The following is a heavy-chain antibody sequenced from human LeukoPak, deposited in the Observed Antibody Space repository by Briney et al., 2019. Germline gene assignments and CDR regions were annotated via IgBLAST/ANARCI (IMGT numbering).Heavy chain of an antibody. CDR3: ARTQRWLQS. CDR1: GFTFNRYN. J-gene: IGHJ5*02. D-gene: IGHD5-24*01. Sequence: WGSLRLSGAASGFTFNRYNMNWVRQGPGKGLEWVSSITSSSTYIRYADSVKGRFTISRDNAKNSLYLQMNSLRAEDTAVYYCARTQRWLQSWGQGTLVTVSS. CDR2: ITSSSTYI. V-gene: IGHV3-21*01.